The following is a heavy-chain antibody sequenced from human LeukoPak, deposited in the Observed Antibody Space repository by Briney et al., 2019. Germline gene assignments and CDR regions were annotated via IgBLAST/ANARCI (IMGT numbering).Heavy chain of an antibody. CDR1: GLTFSNYG. CDR2: IRYDGRNK. CDR3: AKLRLAAAEDY. Sequence: GGSLRLSCAAAGLTFSNYGMHWVRQAPGKGLQWVAYIRYDGRNKYSADSVKGRFTIYRDNSKSTLYLQMNSLRPEDTAVYYCAKLRLAAAEDYWGQGTLVTVSS. D-gene: IGHD6-13*01. J-gene: IGHJ4*02. V-gene: IGHV3-30*02.